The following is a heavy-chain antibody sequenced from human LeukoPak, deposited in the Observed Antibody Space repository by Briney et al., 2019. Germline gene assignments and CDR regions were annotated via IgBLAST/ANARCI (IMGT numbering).Heavy chain of an antibody. CDR1: GGSITSSW. CDR3: ARPLVVVYEVRPYYYYYMDV. D-gene: IGHD3-22*01. Sequence: SETLSLTCTVSGGSITSSWWNWRRQPAGKGLEWIGRIYTSGITNYNPSLKSGLTISQEKSNNHSSLKLNPVSAADTAVYLSARPLVVVYEVRPYYYYYMDVWGKGTTVTVSS. V-gene: IGHV4-4*07. J-gene: IGHJ6*03. CDR2: IYTSGIT.